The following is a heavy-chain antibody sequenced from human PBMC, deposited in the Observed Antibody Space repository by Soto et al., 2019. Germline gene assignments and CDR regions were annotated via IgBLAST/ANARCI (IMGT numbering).Heavy chain of an antibody. V-gene: IGHV4-59*01. J-gene: IGHJ6*02. Sequence: QVQLQESGPGLVKPSETLSLTCTVSGGSISSYYWSWIRQPPGKGLEWIGYIYYSGSTNYNPSLKSRVTISVDTSKNQFSLKLSSVTAADTAVYYCARGGRGLRFLEGMDVWGQGTTVTVSS. CDR2: IYYSGST. CDR1: GGSISSYY. D-gene: IGHD3-3*01. CDR3: ARGGRGLRFLEGMDV.